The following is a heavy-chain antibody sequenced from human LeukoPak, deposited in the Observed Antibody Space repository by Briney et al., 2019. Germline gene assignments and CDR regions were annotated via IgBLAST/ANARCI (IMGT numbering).Heavy chain of an antibody. Sequence: ASVKVSCKASGYTFTSYYMHWVRQAPGQGLEWMGIINPSGGSTSYAQKFQGRVTMTRDMSTSTVYMELSSLRSEDTAVYYCARGIYDYVWGSYLVAAPFDYWGQGTLVTVSS. CDR3: ARGIYDYVWGSYLVAAPFDY. CDR2: INPSGGST. J-gene: IGHJ4*02. D-gene: IGHD3-16*02. CDR1: GYTFTSYY. V-gene: IGHV1-46*01.